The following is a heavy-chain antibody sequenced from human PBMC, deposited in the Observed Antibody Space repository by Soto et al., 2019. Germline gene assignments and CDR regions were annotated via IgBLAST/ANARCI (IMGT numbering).Heavy chain of an antibody. V-gene: IGHV1-69*06. CDR2: IIPIFGTA. Sequence: QVQLVQSGAEVKKPGSSVKVSCKASGGTFSSYAISWVRQAPGQGLEWMGGIIPIFGTANYAQKFQGRVTITADKATSTAYMELSILRSEDTAVYYCARGEDIVVVPASTNDAFDIWGQGTMVTVSS. D-gene: IGHD2-2*01. J-gene: IGHJ3*02. CDR3: ARGEDIVVVPASTNDAFDI. CDR1: GGTFSSYA.